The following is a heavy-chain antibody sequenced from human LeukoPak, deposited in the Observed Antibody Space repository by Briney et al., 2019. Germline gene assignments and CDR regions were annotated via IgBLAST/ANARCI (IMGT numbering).Heavy chain of an antibody. J-gene: IGHJ4*02. CDR3: ARVPSYVDTSPDY. V-gene: IGHV1-69*04. CDR1: GGTFSSYA. Sequence: SVKVSCKASGGTFSSYAISWVRQAPGQGLEWMGRIIPILGIANYAQKFQGRVTITADKSTSTAYMELSSLRSEDTAVYYCARVPSYVDTSPDYWGQGTLVTVSS. CDR2: IIPILGIA. D-gene: IGHD5-18*01.